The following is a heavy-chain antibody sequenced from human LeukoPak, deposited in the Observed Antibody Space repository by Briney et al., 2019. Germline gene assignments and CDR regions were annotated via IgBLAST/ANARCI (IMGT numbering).Heavy chain of an antibody. D-gene: IGHD2-2*01. CDR1: GYTLTELS. J-gene: IGHJ4*02. CDR2: FDPEDGET. V-gene: IGHV1-24*01. Sequence: ASVKVSCKVSGYTLTELSMHWVRQAPGKGLEWMGGFDPEDGETIYAQKFQGRVTMTEDTSTDTAYMELNSLRAEDTAVYYCAKDQEGYCSSTSCPPFDYWGQGTLVTVSS. CDR3: AKDQEGYCSSTSCPPFDY.